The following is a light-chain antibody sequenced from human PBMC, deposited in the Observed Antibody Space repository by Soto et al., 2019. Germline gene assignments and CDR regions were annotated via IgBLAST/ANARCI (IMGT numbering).Light chain of an antibody. CDR3: AAWHDSQNGPV. Sequence: QSVLTQPPSASGTPGQRVTISCSGSSSNIGSNTVNWYQQLPGMPPKLLIYSDNKRPSGVPDRFSGSKSGTSASLVISGEDEADYYCAAWHDSQNGPVFGGGTKLTVL. V-gene: IGLV1-44*01. CDR2: SDN. CDR1: SSNIGSNT. J-gene: IGLJ2*01.